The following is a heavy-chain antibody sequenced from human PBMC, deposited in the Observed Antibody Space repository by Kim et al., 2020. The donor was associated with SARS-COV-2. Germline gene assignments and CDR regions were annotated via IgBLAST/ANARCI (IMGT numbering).Heavy chain of an antibody. D-gene: IGHD1-26*01. V-gene: IGHV1-3*01. J-gene: IGHJ6*02. Sequence: SQKFQGRVTITRDTSASTAYMELSSLRSEDTAVYYCASGSSEYYYYGMDVWGQGTTVTVSS. CDR3: ASGSSEYYYYGMDV.